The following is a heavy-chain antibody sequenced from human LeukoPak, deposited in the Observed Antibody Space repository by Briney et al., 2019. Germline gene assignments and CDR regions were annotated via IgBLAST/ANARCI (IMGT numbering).Heavy chain of an antibody. Sequence: SQTLSLTCTVSGGSISSGSYYWSWIRQPAGKGLEWIGRIYTSGSTNYNPSLKSRVTISVDTSKNQFSLKLSSVTAADTAVYYCAREAAPMAHYGMDVWGQGTTVTVSS. CDR1: GGSISSGSYY. CDR2: IYTSGST. J-gene: IGHJ6*02. D-gene: IGHD3-10*01. V-gene: IGHV4-61*02. CDR3: AREAAPMAHYGMDV.